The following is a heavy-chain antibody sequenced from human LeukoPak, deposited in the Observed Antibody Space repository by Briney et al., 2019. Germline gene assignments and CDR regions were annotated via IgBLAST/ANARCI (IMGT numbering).Heavy chain of an antibody. CDR2: IYHSGST. Sequence: SQTLSLTCAVSGGSISSGGYSWSWIRQPPGKGLEWIGYIYHSGSTYYNPSLKSRVTISVDRSKNQFSLKLSSVTAADTAVYYCARVEMATISLDYWGQGTLVTVSS. V-gene: IGHV4-30-2*01. D-gene: IGHD5-24*01. CDR3: ARVEMATISLDY. CDR1: GGSISSGGYS. J-gene: IGHJ4*02.